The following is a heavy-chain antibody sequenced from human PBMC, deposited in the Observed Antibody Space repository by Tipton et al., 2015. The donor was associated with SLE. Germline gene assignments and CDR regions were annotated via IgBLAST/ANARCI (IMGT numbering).Heavy chain of an antibody. V-gene: IGHV4-39*07. CDR3: ARQDRLTTVFGVLN. Sequence: TLSLTCTVSSGFLTSINYYWGWIRQPPGKGLQWIGSGYHSENSYYSPSLRRRVTISLDTSKNQFSLKLTPVTAADTAVYYCARQDRLTTVFGVLNWGPGALVTVSS. J-gene: IGHJ4*02. CDR2: GYHSENS. CDR1: SGFLTSINYY. D-gene: IGHD4-11*01.